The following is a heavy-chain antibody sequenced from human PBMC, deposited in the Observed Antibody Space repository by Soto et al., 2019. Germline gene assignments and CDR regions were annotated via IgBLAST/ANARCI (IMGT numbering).Heavy chain of an antibody. CDR2: ISAYNGNT. V-gene: IGHV1-18*01. CDR3: ARPPPFSSGWYYCDY. CDR1: GYTYTNYG. D-gene: IGHD6-19*01. J-gene: IGHJ4*02. Sequence: ASVKVSCQASGYTYTNYGISWVRQAPGQGLEWMGWISAYNGNTNYAQKFQDRVTMTTDTSTSTAYMELRSLRSDDTAVYFCARPPPFSSGWYYCDYWGQGTLVTVSS.